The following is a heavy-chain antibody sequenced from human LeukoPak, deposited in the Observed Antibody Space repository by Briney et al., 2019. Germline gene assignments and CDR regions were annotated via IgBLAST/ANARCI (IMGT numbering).Heavy chain of an antibody. CDR3: ARDSAGGSYRYNWFDP. Sequence: ASVKASRNASRGTYXSXAISWXXXXPGXGXEWMGGIISIFGTANNXQKFQGRVTITADESTSTAYMELSSLRSEDTAVYYCARDSAGGSYRYNWFDPWGQGTLVTVSS. J-gene: IGHJ5*02. CDR1: RGTYXSXA. D-gene: IGHD1-26*01. CDR2: IISIFGTA. V-gene: IGHV1-69*13.